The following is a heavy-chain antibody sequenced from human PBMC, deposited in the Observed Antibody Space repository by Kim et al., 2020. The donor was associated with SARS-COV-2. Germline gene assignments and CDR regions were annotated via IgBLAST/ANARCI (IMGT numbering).Heavy chain of an antibody. CDR1: GFTFSSYS. CDR2: ISSSSSYI. D-gene: IGHD1-1*01. J-gene: IGHJ4*02. CDR3: ARDWNDEPFDY. V-gene: IGHV3-21*01. Sequence: GGSLRLSCAASGFTFSSYSMNWVRQAPGKGLEWVSSISSSSSYIYYADSVKGRFTIARDNAKNSLYLQMNSRRAEDTAVYYGARDWNDEPFDYWGQGTLVTVSS.